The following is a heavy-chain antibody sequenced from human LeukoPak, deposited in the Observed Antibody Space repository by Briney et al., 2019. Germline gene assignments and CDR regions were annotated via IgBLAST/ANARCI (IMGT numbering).Heavy chain of an antibody. J-gene: IGHJ3*02. D-gene: IGHD1-26*01. CDR1: GFTFSSYA. CDR2: ISGSGGST. V-gene: IGHV3-23*01. CDR3: ARAAAIIVGATGGAFDI. Sequence: GGSLRLSCAASGFTFSSYAMSWVRQAPGKGLEWVSAISGSGGSTYYADSVKGRFTISRDNSKNTLYLQMNSLRAEDTAVYYCARAAAIIVGATGGAFDIWGQGTMVTVSS.